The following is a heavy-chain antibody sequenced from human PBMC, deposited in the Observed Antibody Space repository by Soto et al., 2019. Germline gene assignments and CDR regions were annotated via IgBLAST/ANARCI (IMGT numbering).Heavy chain of an antibody. CDR1: GGSISSGGYY. J-gene: IGHJ4*02. Sequence: QVQLQESGPGLVKPSQTLSLTCTVSGGSISSGGYYWSWIRQHPGKGLEWIGYIYYSGSTYYNPSLKSRVTIAVDTSKNQFSLKLSSVTAADTAVYYCARFERAQGTINGVRYFDYWGQGTLVTVSS. CDR2: IYYSGST. D-gene: IGHD1-1*01. CDR3: ARFERAQGTINGVRYFDY. V-gene: IGHV4-31*03.